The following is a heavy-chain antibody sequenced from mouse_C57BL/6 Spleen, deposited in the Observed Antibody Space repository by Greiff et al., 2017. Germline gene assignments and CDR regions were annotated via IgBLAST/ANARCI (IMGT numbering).Heavy chain of an antibody. D-gene: IGHD4-1*01. CDR2: IDPSDSYT. CDR3: ARGTGMRGYFDY. J-gene: IGHJ2*01. CDR1: GYTFTSYW. V-gene: IGHV1-69*01. Sequence: QVQLQQPGAELVMPGASVKLSCKASGYTFTSYWMHWVKQRPGQGLEWIGEIDPSDSYTNYNQKFKGKSTLTVDKSSSTAYMQLSSLTSEDSAVYYCARGTGMRGYFDYWGQGTTLTVSS.